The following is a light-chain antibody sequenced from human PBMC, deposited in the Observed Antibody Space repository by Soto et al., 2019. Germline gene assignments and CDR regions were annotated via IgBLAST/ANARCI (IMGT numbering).Light chain of an antibody. V-gene: IGLV2-14*01. Sequence: QSALTQPASVSGSLGQSITISCTGTTRDIAGYNYVSWYQQHPGKAPKLVIYEVSHRPSGISDRFSGSKSGNTASLTISGLQVEDEADYYCSSYATSSPYVFGAGTKVTVL. CDR1: TRDIAGYNY. J-gene: IGLJ1*01. CDR3: SSYATSSPYV. CDR2: EVS.